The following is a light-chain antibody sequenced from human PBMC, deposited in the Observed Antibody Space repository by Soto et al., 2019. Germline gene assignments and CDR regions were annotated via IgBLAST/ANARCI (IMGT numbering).Light chain of an antibody. V-gene: IGKV4-1*01. CDR1: QSVLFSSNNKNY. CDR2: WAS. CDR3: QQYYATPSPT. J-gene: IGKJ4*01. Sequence: DIVMTQSPDSLAVSLGERATINCKSSQSVLFSSNNKNYLAWYQQKPGQPPKLLIYWASTRESGVPDRFSGSGSETAFTLTISSLQAEDVAVSHCQQYYATPSPTFGGGTKVDIK.